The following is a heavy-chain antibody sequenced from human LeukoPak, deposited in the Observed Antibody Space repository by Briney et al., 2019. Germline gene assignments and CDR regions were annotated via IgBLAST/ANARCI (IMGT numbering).Heavy chain of an antibody. J-gene: IGHJ6*02. D-gene: IGHD3-16*01. CDR3: ARAIPSQVLFSIHGLDV. CDR2: VQPNSGGT. CDR1: GGTFSSYA. V-gene: IGHV1-2*02. Sequence: EASVKVSCKASGGTFSSYAISWVRQAPGQGLEWMGWVQPNSGGTKYAQKFQDRVTMTRDTSNTTAYMQLNRLRSDDTAVYYCARAIPSQVLFSIHGLDVWGPGTTVIVSS.